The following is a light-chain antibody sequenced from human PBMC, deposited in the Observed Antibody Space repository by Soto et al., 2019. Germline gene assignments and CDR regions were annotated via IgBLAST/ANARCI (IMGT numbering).Light chain of an antibody. Sequence: IVLTQAPATLSLSPGVKATLSFRASQSVSTYLAWYQQQPGRAPRLLIYDASTRDTGIPTRFSGSGSGTDFTLTISNLEPEDFAVYYCQQRSNGLTFGGGTRLEIK. J-gene: IGKJ5*01. CDR1: QSVSTY. V-gene: IGKV3-11*01. CDR2: DAS. CDR3: QQRSNGLT.